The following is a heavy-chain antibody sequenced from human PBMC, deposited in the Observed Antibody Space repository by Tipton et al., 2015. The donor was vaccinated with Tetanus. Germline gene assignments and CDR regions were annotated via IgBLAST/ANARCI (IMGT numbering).Heavy chain of an antibody. V-gene: IGHV4-39*02. D-gene: IGHD4-17*01. CDR1: GGSISSTSYY. J-gene: IGHJ3*01. Sequence: GLVKPSETLSLTCTVSGGSISSTSYYWAWIRQPPGKGLEWIGTMYNSGATYYNPSLKGRVTISGDTSKYLFSLTSATASDTAVYYCARPSTTVTPRAFDVWGQGTMVTVSS. CDR3: ARPSTTVTPRAFDV. CDR2: MYNSGAT.